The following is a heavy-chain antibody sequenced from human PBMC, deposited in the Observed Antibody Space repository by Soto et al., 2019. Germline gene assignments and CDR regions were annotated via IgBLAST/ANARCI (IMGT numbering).Heavy chain of an antibody. J-gene: IGHJ4*02. D-gene: IGHD2-15*01. CDR1: GFTFSSYA. CDR2: IRGSGGST. Sequence: EVQLLESGGGLVQPGGSLRLSCAASGFTFSSYAMSWVRQAPGKGLEWVSAIRGSGGSTYYADSVKGRFTISRDNSKNTLYLQMNSLRAEDTAVYYCAKGDIVVVVAATLVDYWGQGTLVTVSS. CDR3: AKGDIVVVVAATLVDY. V-gene: IGHV3-23*01.